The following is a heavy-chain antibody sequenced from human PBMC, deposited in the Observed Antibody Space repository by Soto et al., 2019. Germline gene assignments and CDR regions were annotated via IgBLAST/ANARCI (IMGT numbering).Heavy chain of an antibody. Sequence: GGSLRLSCAASGFTFSGSAMHLVRQASGKGLEWVGRIRSKANSYATAYAASVKGRFTISRDDSKNTAYLQMNSLKTEDTAVYYCTRLGYSGSYYDYWGHGTLVTVSS. CDR2: IRSKANSYAT. CDR1: GFTFSGSA. J-gene: IGHJ4*01. V-gene: IGHV3-73*01. CDR3: TRLGYSGSYYDY. D-gene: IGHD1-26*01.